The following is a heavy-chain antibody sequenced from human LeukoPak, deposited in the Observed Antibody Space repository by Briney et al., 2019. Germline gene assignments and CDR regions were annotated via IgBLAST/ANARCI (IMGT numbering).Heavy chain of an antibody. V-gene: IGHV1-46*01. CDR2: INPSGGTT. Sequence: ASVKVSCKASGGTFSSYAISWVRQAPGQGLEWVGIINPSGGTTIYAQKFQGRVTMTRDMSTSTVYMELSSLRSEDTAVYYCARDMANTIHKPDYWGQGTLVTVSS. J-gene: IGHJ4*02. D-gene: IGHD3-10*01. CDR1: GGTFSSYA. CDR3: ARDMANTIHKPDY.